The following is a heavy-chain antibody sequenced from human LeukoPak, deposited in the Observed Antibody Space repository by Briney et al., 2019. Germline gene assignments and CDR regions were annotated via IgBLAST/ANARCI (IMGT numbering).Heavy chain of an antibody. D-gene: IGHD6-13*01. Sequence: ASVKVSCKASGYTFSTYGISWVRQAPGQGLEWIGWISAYNGNTNYLQELQDRITLTRDTSTTTVYMELTSLRSDDAAVYYCARDGMEDVRHSSNWLVRYNYYGMDVWGQGTTVTVSS. CDR2: ISAYNGNT. CDR1: GYTFSTYG. V-gene: IGHV1-18*01. J-gene: IGHJ6*02. CDR3: ARDGMEDVRHSSNWLVRYNYYGMDV.